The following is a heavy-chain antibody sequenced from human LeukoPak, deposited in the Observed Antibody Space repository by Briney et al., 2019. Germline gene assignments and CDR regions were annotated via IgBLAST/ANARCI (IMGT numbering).Heavy chain of an antibody. Sequence: DPSETLSLTCTVSGGSISSYYWNWIRQPPGKGLEWIGYIYSSGSTNYNPSLKSRVAISVDTSRNQFSLKLSSVTTADTAVYYCARGYGYYFESWGQGTLVTVSS. V-gene: IGHV4-59*03. CDR2: IYSSGST. CDR1: GGSISSYY. J-gene: IGHJ4*02. D-gene: IGHD5-18*01. CDR3: ARGYGYYFES.